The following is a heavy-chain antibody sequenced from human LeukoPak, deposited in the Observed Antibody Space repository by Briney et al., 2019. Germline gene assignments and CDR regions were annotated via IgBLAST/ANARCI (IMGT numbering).Heavy chain of an antibody. Sequence: PSQTLSLTCTVSGGSISSGSYYWSWIRQPAGKGLEWIGRIYTSGSTNYNPSLKSRVTISVDTSKNQFSLKLSSVTAADTAVYYCARGTSYSCSRYYYYMEVWGKGTTVTVSS. CDR1: GGSISSGSYY. D-gene: IGHD6-13*01. V-gene: IGHV4-61*02. CDR2: IYTSGST. CDR3: ARGTSYSCSRYYYYMEV. J-gene: IGHJ6*03.